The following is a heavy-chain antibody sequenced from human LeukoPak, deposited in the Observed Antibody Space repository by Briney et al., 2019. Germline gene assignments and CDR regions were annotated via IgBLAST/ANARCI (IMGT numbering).Heavy chain of an antibody. D-gene: IGHD3-22*01. CDR3: ARRVIGGYYNDY. CDR2: ISYSGNT. Sequence: PSETLSLTCAVSGYSISNGNWWGWIRQPPGKGLEWIGYISYSGNTYYNPSLKSRVTMSVDTSKNQFSLKLSSVTAVDTAVYYCARRVIGGYYNDYWGQGTLVTVSS. J-gene: IGHJ4*02. CDR1: GYSISNGNW. V-gene: IGHV4-28*01.